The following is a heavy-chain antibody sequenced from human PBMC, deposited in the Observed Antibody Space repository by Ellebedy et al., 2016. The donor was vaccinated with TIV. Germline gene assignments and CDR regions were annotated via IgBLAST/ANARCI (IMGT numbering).Heavy chain of an antibody. CDR3: ARRRAGTIDY. D-gene: IGHD6-19*01. CDR1: GFTFSSYT. V-gene: IGHV3-48*04. J-gene: IGHJ4*02. Sequence: GESLKISXAASGFTFSSYTMNWVRQAPGKGLEWVSYISSSSSTIYYADSVKGRFTISRDNAKNSLYLQMNSLRAEDTAVYYCARRRAGTIDYWGQGTLVTVSS. CDR2: ISSSSSTI.